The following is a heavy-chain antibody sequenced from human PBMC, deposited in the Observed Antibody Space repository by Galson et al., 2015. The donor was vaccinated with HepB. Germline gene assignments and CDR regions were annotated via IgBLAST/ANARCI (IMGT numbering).Heavy chain of an antibody. CDR3: AKDILALEGSDY. V-gene: IGHV3-23*01. CDR1: GFTFSSYA. CDR2: ISGSGGST. J-gene: IGHJ4*02. D-gene: IGHD3-3*01. Sequence: SLRLSCAASGFTFSSYAMSWVRQAPGKGLEWVSAISGSGGSTYYADSVKGRFTISRDNSKNTLYLQMNSLRAEDTAVYYCAKDILALEGSDYWGQGTLVTVSS.